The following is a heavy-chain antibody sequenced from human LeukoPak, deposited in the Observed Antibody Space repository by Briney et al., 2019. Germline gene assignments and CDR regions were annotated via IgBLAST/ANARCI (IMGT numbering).Heavy chain of an antibody. CDR2: IRSKANSYAT. V-gene: IGHV3-73*01. CDR3: TRPELWSGQPMDV. J-gene: IGHJ6*03. Sequence: QPGGSLKLSCAASGFTFSGSAMHWVRQASGKGLDWVGRIRSKANSYATAYAASVKGRFTISRDDSKNTAYLQMNSLKTEDTAVYYCTRPELWSGQPMDVWGKGTTVTVSS. CDR1: GFTFSGSA. D-gene: IGHD3-3*01.